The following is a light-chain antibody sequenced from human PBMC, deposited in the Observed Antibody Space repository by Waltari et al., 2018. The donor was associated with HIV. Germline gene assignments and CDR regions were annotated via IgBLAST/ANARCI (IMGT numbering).Light chain of an antibody. CDR3: QQHGGSPPYS. CDR1: QSVTNDY. CDR2: GAS. J-gene: IGKJ2*03. V-gene: IGKV3-20*01. Sequence: DTVLTQSPSSASLSPGPAAALACNASQSVTNDYLAWYHHRRGQPPRLLIYGASRRATGIPDRFSGGGSGADFTLTIKRVEPEDFGVYYCQQHGGSPPYSFGRGTKLEIK.